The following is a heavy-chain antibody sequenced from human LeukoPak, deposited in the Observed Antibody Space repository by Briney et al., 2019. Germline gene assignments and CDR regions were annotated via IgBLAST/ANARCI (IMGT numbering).Heavy chain of an antibody. D-gene: IGHD4-17*01. J-gene: IGHJ4*02. V-gene: IGHV3-30-3*01. CDR1: GFTFNTYA. CDR2: ISYDGSNK. Sequence: GRSLRLSCVASGFTFNTYAIHWVRQAPGKGLEWVAVISYDGSNKYYEDSVKGRFTISRDNSKNTLYLQMNSLRAEDTAVYYCARDHRTTVTVYYFDYWGQGTLVTVSS. CDR3: ARDHRTTVTVYYFDY.